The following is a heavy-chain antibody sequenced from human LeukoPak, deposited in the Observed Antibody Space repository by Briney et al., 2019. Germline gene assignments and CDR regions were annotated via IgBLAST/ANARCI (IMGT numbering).Heavy chain of an antibody. CDR3: ASSGQCTNGLCRDVGYMDV. CDR1: GGSISTYY. V-gene: IGHV4-4*07. J-gene: IGHJ6*03. D-gene: IGHD2-8*01. CDR2: IYFSGDT. Sequence: PSETLSLTCTVSGGSISTYYWSWIRQPAGKGLEWIGRIYFSGDTNYNPSLKSRVTISMHTSKNQLSLKLNSVTAADTAVYYCASSGQCTNGLCRDVGYMDVWGKGTTVTVSS.